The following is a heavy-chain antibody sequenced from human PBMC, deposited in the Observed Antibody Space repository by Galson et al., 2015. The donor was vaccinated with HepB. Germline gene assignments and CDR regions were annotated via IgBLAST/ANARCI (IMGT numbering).Heavy chain of an antibody. CDR3: ARGIYCGGDCYQDLDAFDI. CDR1: GYTFTGYY. D-gene: IGHD2-21*02. CDR2: INPDSGGT. V-gene: IGHV1-2*06. J-gene: IGHJ3*02. Sequence: SVKVSCKASGYTFTGYYMHWVRQAPGQGLEWMGRINPDSGGTNYAQKFQGRVTMTRDTSISTAYMELSRLRSDDTAVYYCARGIYCGGDCYQDLDAFDIWGQGTMVTVSS.